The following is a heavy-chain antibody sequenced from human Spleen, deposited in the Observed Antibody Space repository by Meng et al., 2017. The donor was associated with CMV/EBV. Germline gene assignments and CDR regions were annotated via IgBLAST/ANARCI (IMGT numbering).Heavy chain of an antibody. CDR3: AVGVTTPRRVVDY. Sequence: VQCVQCRSEVEQPVPLVSVCCKASGYTFTSYGISWVRQAPGQGLEWMGWISAYNGNTNYAQKLQGRVTMTTDTSTSTAYMELRSLRSDDTAVYYCAVGVTTPRRVVDYWGQGTLVTVSS. V-gene: IGHV1-18*01. D-gene: IGHD4-17*01. J-gene: IGHJ4*02. CDR1: GYTFTSYG. CDR2: ISAYNGNT.